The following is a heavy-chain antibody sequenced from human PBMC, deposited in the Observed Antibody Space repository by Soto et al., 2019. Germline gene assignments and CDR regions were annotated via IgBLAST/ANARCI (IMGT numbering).Heavy chain of an antibody. CDR3: AGSYRYPGYFDP. J-gene: IGHJ5*02. CDR1: GGSISSYY. CDR2: IYYSGST. V-gene: IGHV4-59*08. D-gene: IGHD3-16*02. Sequence: PSETLSLTCTVSGGSISSYYWSWIRQPPGKGLEWIGYIYYSGSTNYNPSLKSRVTISVDTSKNQFPLKLTSVTAADTAVYYCAGSYRYPGYFDPWGQGALVTVSS.